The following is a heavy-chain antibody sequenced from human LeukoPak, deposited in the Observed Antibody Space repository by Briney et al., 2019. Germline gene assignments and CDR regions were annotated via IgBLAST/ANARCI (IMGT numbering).Heavy chain of an antibody. D-gene: IGHD5-18*01. V-gene: IGHV3-7*01. CDR2: IKVDGSEI. Sequence: GGSLRLSCAASGFTFSMYWMSWVRQAPGKGPEWVANIKVDGSEIYYVDSVKGRFTISRDNAKNSLYLQMNSLRAEDTAVYYCTRDLAYSRLDYWGQGMLVTVSS. CDR1: GFTFSMYW. CDR3: TRDLAYSRLDY. J-gene: IGHJ4*02.